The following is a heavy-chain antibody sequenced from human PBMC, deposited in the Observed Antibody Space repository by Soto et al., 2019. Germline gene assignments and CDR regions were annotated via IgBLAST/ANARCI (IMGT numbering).Heavy chain of an antibody. Sequence: PSETLSLTCTVSGASISGFYWSWIRKSAGKGLEWIGRIYATGTTDYNPSLKSRVMMSVDTSKKQFSLKLRSVTAADTAVYYCAKDSFIVATGRFDYWGQGTLVTVSS. CDR1: GASISGFY. D-gene: IGHD5-12*01. CDR2: IYATGTT. CDR3: AKDSFIVATGRFDY. J-gene: IGHJ4*02. V-gene: IGHV4-4*07.